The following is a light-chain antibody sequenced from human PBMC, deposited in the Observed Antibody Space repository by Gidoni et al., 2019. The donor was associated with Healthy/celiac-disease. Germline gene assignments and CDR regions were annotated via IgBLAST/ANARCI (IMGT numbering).Light chain of an antibody. J-gene: IGLJ3*02. CDR1: SSNIGINY. CDR3: AAWDDSLSGWV. Sequence: QSVLTQPPSASGTPGQSVTISCSGSSSNIGINYVYWYQQLPGTAPKLLIYRNKQRPSGVPDRFSGSKSGTSASLAISGLRSEDGADYYCAAWDDSLSGWVFGGGTKLTVL. V-gene: IGLV1-47*01. CDR2: RNK.